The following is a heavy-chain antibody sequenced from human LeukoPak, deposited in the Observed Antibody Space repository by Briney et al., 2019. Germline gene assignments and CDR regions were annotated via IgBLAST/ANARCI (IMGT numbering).Heavy chain of an antibody. CDR3: AREAVLDYYGSGREPYFDY. CDR2: IYYSGKT. V-gene: IGHV4-30-4*01. J-gene: IGHJ4*02. D-gene: IGHD3-10*01. Sequence: SQTLTLTCIVSGGTITSDDFHWSWLPQSPGNGLEWIRYIYYSGKTYYNPSHKRRVTISVDTSKNQFSLNLTSVTAADTAVYYCAREAVLDYYGSGREPYFDYWGQGALVTVSS. CDR1: GGTITSDDFH.